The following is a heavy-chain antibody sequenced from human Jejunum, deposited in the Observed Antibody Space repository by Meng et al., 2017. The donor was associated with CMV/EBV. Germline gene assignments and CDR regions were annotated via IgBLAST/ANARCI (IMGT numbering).Heavy chain of an antibody. V-gene: IGHV4-61*07. CDR2: IFHRGSP. CDR3: ARQGDNNYYYTMDV. CDR1: GASVISVNYY. Sequence: GASVISVNYYWSWIRQTPGKGLEWIGYIFHRGSPNYNPSLESRVTISVDTSKNQFSLKLSSVTAADTAVYYCARQGDNNYYYTMDVWGQGTTVTVSS. D-gene: IGHD2-15*01. J-gene: IGHJ6*02.